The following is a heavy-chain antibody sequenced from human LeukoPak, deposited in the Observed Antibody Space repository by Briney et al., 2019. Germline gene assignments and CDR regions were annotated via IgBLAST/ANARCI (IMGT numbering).Heavy chain of an antibody. D-gene: IGHD5-18*01. Sequence: GGSLRLSCAASGFDVSRYYMTWVRQPPGKGLEWVSVIYSDGSTYYADSVKGRFTISRDNSKNTVYLQMNRLRVEDTAVYSCMDTAVGWGQGTLVTVSS. CDR1: GFDVSRYY. V-gene: IGHV3-53*05. CDR2: IYSDGST. CDR3: MDTAVG. J-gene: IGHJ4*02.